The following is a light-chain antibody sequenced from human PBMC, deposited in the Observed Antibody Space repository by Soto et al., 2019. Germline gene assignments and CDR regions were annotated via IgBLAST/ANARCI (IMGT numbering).Light chain of an antibody. Sequence: DIQMTQSPSTLSASVGDRVTITCRASQSISSWLAWYQQKPGKAPKLLIYAASSLHSGVPSRFSGSGSGTDFTLTISSLQPEEFATYDCQQANSFPVTFGQGTRLEIK. CDR2: AAS. CDR1: QSISSW. J-gene: IGKJ5*01. CDR3: QQANSFPVT. V-gene: IGKV1-12*01.